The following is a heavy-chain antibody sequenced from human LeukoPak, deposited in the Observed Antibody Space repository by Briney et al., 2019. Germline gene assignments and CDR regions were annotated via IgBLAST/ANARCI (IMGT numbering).Heavy chain of an antibody. J-gene: IGHJ4*02. Sequence: GGSLRLSCAASGFTFSSYEMNWVRQAPGKGLDWASYISSSGSTIYYADSVKGRFTISRDNAKNSLYLQMNSLRAEDTAVYYCAREKYYYDSSGYYGYWGQGTLVTVSS. D-gene: IGHD3-22*01. CDR2: ISSSGSTI. V-gene: IGHV3-48*03. CDR1: GFTFSSYE. CDR3: AREKYYYDSSGYYGY.